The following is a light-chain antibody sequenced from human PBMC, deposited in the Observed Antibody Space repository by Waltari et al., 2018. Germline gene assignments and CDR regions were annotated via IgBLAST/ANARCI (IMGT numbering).Light chain of an antibody. V-gene: IGKV1-8*01. Sequence: AIRITQSPSSLSASTGDRVTITCRASQGISSYLAWYQQKPGKAPKLLIYGASTLQSGVPSMFIGSGSVTDFTLTISCLQSEDFATYYCQQYHNYPFFGGGTRVEIK. CDR1: QGISSY. J-gene: IGKJ4*01. CDR2: GAS. CDR3: QQYHNYPF.